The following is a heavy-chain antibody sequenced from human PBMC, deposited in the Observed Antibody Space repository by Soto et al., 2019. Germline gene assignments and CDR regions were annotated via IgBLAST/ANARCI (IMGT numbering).Heavy chain of an antibody. CDR1: GFTFSSYA. J-gene: IGHJ3*02. D-gene: IGHD2-15*01. V-gene: IGHV3-23*01. CDR3: ARLYSRAYDI. Sequence: EVQLLESGGVLVQPGGSLRLSCAASGFTFSSYAMTWVRQTPGQGLRWVSTVTAGGDNTYHADSVKGRFTISRDTSKNTLYLQMNSLRVEDTAIYHCARLYSRAYDIWGQGTMVTVSS. CDR2: VTAGGDNT.